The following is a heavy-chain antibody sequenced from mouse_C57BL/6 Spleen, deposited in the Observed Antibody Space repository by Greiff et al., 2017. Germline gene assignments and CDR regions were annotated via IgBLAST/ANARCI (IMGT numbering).Heavy chain of an antibody. J-gene: IGHJ4*01. Sequence: VKVVESGPGLVAPSQSLSITCTVSGFSLTSYAISWVRQPPGKGLEWLGVIWTGGGTNYNSALKSRLSISKDNSKSQVFLKMNSLQTDDTARYYCARSGTTVVANFDYAMDYWGQGTSVTVSS. D-gene: IGHD1-1*01. CDR2: IWTGGGT. V-gene: IGHV2-9-1*01. CDR1: GFSLTSYA. CDR3: ARSGTTVVANFDYAMDY.